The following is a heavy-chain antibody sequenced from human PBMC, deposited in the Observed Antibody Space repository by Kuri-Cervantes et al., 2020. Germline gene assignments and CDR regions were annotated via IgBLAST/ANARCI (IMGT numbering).Heavy chain of an antibody. CDR2: ISSSGSTI. D-gene: IGHD6-6*01. CDR3: ARIKSSSTPYYYYYYMDV. J-gene: IGHJ6*03. CDR1: GFTFSDYY. Sequence: GESLKISCAASGFTFSDYYMSWIRQAPGKGLEWVSYISSSGSTIYYADSVKGRSTISRDNAKNSLYLQMNSLRAEATAVYYCARIKSSSTPYYYYYYMDVWGKGTTVTVSS. V-gene: IGHV3-11*01.